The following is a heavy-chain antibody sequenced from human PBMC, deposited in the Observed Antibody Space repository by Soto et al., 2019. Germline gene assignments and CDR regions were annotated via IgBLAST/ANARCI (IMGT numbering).Heavy chain of an antibody. V-gene: IGHV1-3*05. J-gene: IGHJ4*02. CDR1: GYTFTSYA. CDR3: ARRMVVVTPLGY. Sequence: QVQLVQSGAEEKKPGASVKVSCKASGYTFTSYAMHWVRQAPGQRLEWMGWINAGNGNTKYSQKFQGRVTITRDTSAITAYMEVRSLRSEDTAEYYCARRMVVVTPLGYWGQGTLVTVSS. CDR2: INAGNGNT. D-gene: IGHD2-21*02.